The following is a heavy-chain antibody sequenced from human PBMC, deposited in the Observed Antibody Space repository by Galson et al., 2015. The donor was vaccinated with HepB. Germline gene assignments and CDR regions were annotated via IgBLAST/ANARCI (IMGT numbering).Heavy chain of an antibody. V-gene: IGHV3-7*03. Sequence: SLRLSCAASGFTFSSYWMSWVRQAPGKGPEWVANIKQDGSEKYYVDSVKGRFTISRDNAKNSLYLQMNSLRAEDTAVYYCAREKGYSSGWYRRYYFDYWGQGTLVTVSS. D-gene: IGHD6-19*01. J-gene: IGHJ4*02. CDR3: AREKGYSSGWYRRYYFDY. CDR2: IKQDGSEK. CDR1: GFTFSSYW.